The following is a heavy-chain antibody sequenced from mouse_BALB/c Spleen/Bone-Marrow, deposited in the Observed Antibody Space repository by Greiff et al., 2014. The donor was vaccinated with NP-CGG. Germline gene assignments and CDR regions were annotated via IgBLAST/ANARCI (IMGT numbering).Heavy chain of an antibody. Sequence: EVQLQQSGGGLVQPGGSLKLSCAASGFYFSGYWMTWVRQAPGKGLEWIGEINPDSRTINYKPSLKEKFIMSRDNAKNTLYLQMSKVRSEDTALYYCARNGYYGWITYWGQGTLVTVSA. CDR3: ARNGYYGWITY. CDR1: GFYFSGYW. CDR2: INPDSRTI. J-gene: IGHJ3*01. D-gene: IGHD2-3*01. V-gene: IGHV4-1*02.